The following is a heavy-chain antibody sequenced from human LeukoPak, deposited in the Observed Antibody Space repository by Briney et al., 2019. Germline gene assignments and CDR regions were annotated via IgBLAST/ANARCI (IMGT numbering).Heavy chain of an antibody. D-gene: IGHD4-17*01. Sequence: KPSETLSLTCTVSGDSISSSSYYWGWIRQPPGKGLEWIGSIYNSGSTYYNPSLKSRVTISVDTSKNQFSLKLNSVTAADTAVYYCARGGDYGDLRYFDYWGQGTLVTVSS. CDR1: GDSISSSSYY. V-gene: IGHV4-39*07. CDR3: ARGGDYGDLRYFDY. CDR2: IYNSGST. J-gene: IGHJ4*02.